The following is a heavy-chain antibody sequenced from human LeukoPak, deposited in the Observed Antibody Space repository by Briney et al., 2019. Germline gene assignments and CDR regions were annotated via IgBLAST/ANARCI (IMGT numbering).Heavy chain of an antibody. Sequence: GASVKVSCKASGYTFTSYGISWVRQAPGQGLEWMGWISAYNGNTNYAQKLQGRVTMTTDTSTSTAYMELRSLRSDDTAVYYCARILAPIWFGELLSPNWFDPWGQGTLVTVSS. D-gene: IGHD3-10*01. J-gene: IGHJ5*02. CDR3: ARILAPIWFGELLSPNWFDP. V-gene: IGHV1-18*01. CDR1: GYTFTSYG. CDR2: ISAYNGNT.